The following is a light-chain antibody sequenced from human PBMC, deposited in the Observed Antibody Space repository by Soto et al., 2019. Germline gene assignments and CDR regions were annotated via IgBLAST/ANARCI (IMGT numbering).Light chain of an antibody. Sequence: DILMTQSPDSLAVSLGERATINCKSSQSVLYSSNNKNYLAWYQQKPGQPPKLLIYWASTRESGVPDRFSGSGSGTDFTLTISILQAEDVAVYYCQQYYSTPYTFGQGTKPEIK. CDR3: QQYYSTPYT. J-gene: IGKJ2*01. CDR2: WAS. V-gene: IGKV4-1*01. CDR1: QSVLYSSNNKNY.